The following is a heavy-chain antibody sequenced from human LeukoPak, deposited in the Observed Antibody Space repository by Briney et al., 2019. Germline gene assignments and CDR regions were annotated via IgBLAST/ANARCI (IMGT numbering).Heavy chain of an antibody. Sequence: GGSLRLSCAASGFTLSSYWMSWVRQAPGKGLEWVANIKQDGSEKYYVDSVKGRSTISRDNAKNSLYLQMNSLRAEDTAVYYCARDLPGGAKAFNIWGLGTMVIVSS. CDR3: ARDLPGGAKAFNI. D-gene: IGHD3-16*01. J-gene: IGHJ3*02. CDR2: IKQDGSEK. CDR1: GFTLSSYW. V-gene: IGHV3-7*01.